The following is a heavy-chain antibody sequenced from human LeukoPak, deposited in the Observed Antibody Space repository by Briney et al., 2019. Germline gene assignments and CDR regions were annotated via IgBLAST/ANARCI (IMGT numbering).Heavy chain of an antibody. CDR3: ARFDGLTHAFDI. V-gene: IGHV1-69*04. J-gene: IGHJ3*02. Sequence: SVNVSCKASGGTFCSYAISWVRQAPGQGLEWMGRIIPILGIANYAQKFQGRVTITADKSTSTAYMELSSLRSEDTAVYYCARFDGLTHAFDIWGQGTMVTVSS. CDR2: IIPILGIA. D-gene: IGHD1-14*01. CDR1: GGTFCSYA.